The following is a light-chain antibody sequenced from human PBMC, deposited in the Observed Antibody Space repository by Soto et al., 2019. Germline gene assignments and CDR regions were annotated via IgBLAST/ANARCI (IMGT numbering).Light chain of an antibody. CDR2: WAS. Sequence: DIVMTQSPDSLAVSLGERATINCKSSQSVLYISNNKNYLAWYQQRPGQPPKLLIYWASTRESGVPDRFSGSGSGTDFTLTITRLQAEDVAVYYCQQYESTPPTFGQGTKLEIK. J-gene: IGKJ2*01. V-gene: IGKV4-1*01. CDR3: QQYESTPPT. CDR1: QSVLYISNNKNY.